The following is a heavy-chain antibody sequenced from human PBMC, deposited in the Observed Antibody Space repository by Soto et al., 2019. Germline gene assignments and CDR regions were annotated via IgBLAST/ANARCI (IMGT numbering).Heavy chain of an antibody. CDR1: GYTFTDYH. Sequence: QVQLVQSGAEVKKPGASVTVSCKASGYTFTDYHIHWIRQAPGQGLEWMGWINPNSGGTNYAQKFPGRVIMTRYTSINPACMDLRRLRSDDTAVYYCTSDCHILTAYDDFDLWGQGTLVSVSS. D-gene: IGHD3-9*01. CDR2: INPNSGGT. J-gene: IGHJ4*02. V-gene: IGHV1-2*02. CDR3: TSDCHILTAYDDFDL.